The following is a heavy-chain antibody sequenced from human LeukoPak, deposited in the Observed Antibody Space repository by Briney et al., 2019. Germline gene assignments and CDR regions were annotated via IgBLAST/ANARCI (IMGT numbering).Heavy chain of an antibody. D-gene: IGHD3-10*01. CDR3: AKDWGLVDASGRYRVGNFDL. J-gene: IGHJ2*01. Sequence: PGGSLRLSCAASGFTFSSYGMSWVRQAPGKGLEWVSGISGSGGSTFYADSVKGRLTISKDNSKSTLYLQLNSLRAEDTAVYYCAKDWGLVDASGRYRVGNFDLWGRGTLVTVSS. CDR2: ISGSGGST. CDR1: GFTFSSYG. V-gene: IGHV3-23*01.